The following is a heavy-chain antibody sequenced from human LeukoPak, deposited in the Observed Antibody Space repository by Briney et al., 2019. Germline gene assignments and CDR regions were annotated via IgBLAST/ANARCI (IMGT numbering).Heavy chain of an antibody. Sequence: PSETLSLTRAVYGGSFSGYYWSWIRHPPEKRLEWIGEINHSGSTNYNPSLKSRVTISVDTSKNQFSLKLSSVTAADTAVYYCARVYNWNWSWFDPWGQGTLVTVSS. J-gene: IGHJ5*02. V-gene: IGHV4-34*01. CDR1: GGSFSGYY. CDR3: ARVYNWNWSWFDP. CDR2: INHSGST. D-gene: IGHD1-7*01.